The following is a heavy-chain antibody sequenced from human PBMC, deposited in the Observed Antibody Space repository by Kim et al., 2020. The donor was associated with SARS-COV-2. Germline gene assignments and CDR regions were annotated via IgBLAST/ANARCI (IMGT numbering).Heavy chain of an antibody. Sequence: GGSLRLSCAASGFTFSSYWMHWVRQAPGKGLVWVSRINSDGSSTSYADSVKGRFTISRDNAKNTLYLQMNSLRAEDTAVYYCARSEKGVLLWFGELSPHAFDIWGQGTMVTVSS. CDR1: GFTFSSYW. V-gene: IGHV3-74*01. CDR2: INSDGSST. D-gene: IGHD3-10*01. J-gene: IGHJ3*02. CDR3: ARSEKGVLLWFGELSPHAFDI.